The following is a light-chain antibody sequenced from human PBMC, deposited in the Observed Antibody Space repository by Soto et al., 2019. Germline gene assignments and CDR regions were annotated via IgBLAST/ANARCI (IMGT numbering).Light chain of an antibody. J-gene: IGKJ1*01. CDR1: QTIYSW. Sequence: DIQMTQFPSTLPAAVGDRVTITCRASQTIYSWLAWYQQKPGEAPKLLIYDASTLQTGVPSRLKGSGSGTEFTLTNSRLQPDDFATYYCQHYTGHLWTFGQGTKVESK. CDR3: QHYTGHLWT. CDR2: DAS. V-gene: IGKV1-5*01.